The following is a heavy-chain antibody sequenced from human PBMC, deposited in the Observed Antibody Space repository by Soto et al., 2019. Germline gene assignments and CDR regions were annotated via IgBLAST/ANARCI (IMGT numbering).Heavy chain of an antibody. D-gene: IGHD2-2*01. CDR3: ARDHCSSTSCYSP. CDR2: ISSSSSYI. Sequence: GRSLRLSCAASRFTFSSYSMNWVRQAPGKGLEWVSSISSSSSYIYYADSVKGRFAISRDNAKNSLYLQMNSLRAEDTAVYYCARDHCSSTSCYSPWGQGPLATVSS. J-gene: IGHJ4*02. CDR1: RFTFSSYS. V-gene: IGHV3-21*01.